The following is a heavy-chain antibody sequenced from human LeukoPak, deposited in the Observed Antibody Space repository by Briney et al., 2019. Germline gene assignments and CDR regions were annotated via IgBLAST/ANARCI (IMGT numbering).Heavy chain of an antibody. D-gene: IGHD1-26*01. CDR3: ARGTGLGSFMVT. CDR1: GGSISSSASY. V-gene: IGHV4-39*01. J-gene: IGHJ5*02. Sequence: SETLSFTCTVSGGSISSSASYWAWIRQPPGKGREMIANVYYNDDTYYKSSLYSRVTISADTSKNQFSLNLRSVTAADTAVYYCARGTGLGSFMVTWGQGTLVTVSS. CDR2: VYYNDDT.